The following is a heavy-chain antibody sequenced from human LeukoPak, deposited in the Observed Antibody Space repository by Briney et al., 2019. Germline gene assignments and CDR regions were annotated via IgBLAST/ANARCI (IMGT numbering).Heavy chain of an antibody. V-gene: IGHV3-23*01. J-gene: IGHJ4*02. Sequence: PGGSLRLSCAASGFTFSSYAMSWVRQAPGKGLEWVSAISGSGGSTYYADSVKGRFTISRDNSKNTLYLQMNSLRAEDTAVYYCASYLHYLGVFDYWGQGTLVTVSS. CDR3: ASYLHYLGVFDY. D-gene: IGHD3-10*01. CDR1: GFTFSSYA. CDR2: ISGSGGST.